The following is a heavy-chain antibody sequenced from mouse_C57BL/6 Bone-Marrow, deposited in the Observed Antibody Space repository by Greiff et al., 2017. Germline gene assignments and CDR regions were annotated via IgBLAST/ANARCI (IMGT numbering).Heavy chain of an antibody. Sequence: QVQLQQSGAELVRPGASVKLSCKASGYTFTDYYINWVKQRPGQGLEWIARIYPGSGNTYYNEKLKGKATLTAEKSSSTAYMQLSSLTSEDSAVYFCAGTGYYFDYWGQGTTLTVSS. J-gene: IGHJ2*01. D-gene: IGHD2-2*01. CDR1: GYTFTDYY. CDR3: AGTGYYFDY. CDR2: IYPGSGNT. V-gene: IGHV1-76*01.